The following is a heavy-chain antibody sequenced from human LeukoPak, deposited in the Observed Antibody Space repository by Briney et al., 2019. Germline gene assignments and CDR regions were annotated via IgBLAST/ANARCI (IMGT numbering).Heavy chain of an antibody. V-gene: IGHV1-18*01. J-gene: IGHJ5*02. CDR3: ARVWDDYVWGSYRPRWFDP. Sequence: ASVNVSCKASGYTFTSYGISWVRQAPGQGLEWMGWISAYNGNTNYAQKLQGRVTMTTDTSTSTAYMELRSLRSDDTAVYYCARVWDDYVWGSYRPRWFDPWGQGTLVTGSS. D-gene: IGHD3-16*02. CDR1: GYTFTSYG. CDR2: ISAYNGNT.